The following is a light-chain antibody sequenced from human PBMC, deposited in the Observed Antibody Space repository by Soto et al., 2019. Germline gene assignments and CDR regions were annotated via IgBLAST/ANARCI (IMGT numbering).Light chain of an antibody. CDR1: QNINTY. Sequence: DIHMTQSPSTLSASVGDRVTISCRASQNINTYLNWYQQEPGKAPKLLIYDASTLQSGVPSRFSGSGSGTDFALIIGSLQPEDFATYYCQQSYNIPYTFGQGTRLEIK. CDR3: QQSYNIPYT. V-gene: IGKV1-39*01. J-gene: IGKJ5*01. CDR2: DAS.